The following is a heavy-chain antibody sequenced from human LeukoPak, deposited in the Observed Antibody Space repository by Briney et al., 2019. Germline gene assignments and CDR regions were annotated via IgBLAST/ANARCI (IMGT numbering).Heavy chain of an antibody. V-gene: IGHV4-59*01. CDR3: ARGYYYDSSGYYPPDY. CDR1: GGSISSYY. J-gene: IGHJ4*02. CDR2: IYYSGST. D-gene: IGHD3-22*01. Sequence: SETLSLTCTVSGGSISSYYWSWIRQPPGKGLEWIGYIYYSGSTNYNPSLKSRVTISVDTSKNQFSLTLGSVTAAATAVYYCARGYYYDSSGYYPPDYWGQGTLVTVSS.